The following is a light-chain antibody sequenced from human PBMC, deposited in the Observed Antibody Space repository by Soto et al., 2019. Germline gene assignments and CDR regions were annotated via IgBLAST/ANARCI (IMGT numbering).Light chain of an antibody. CDR3: QQRNNWPPVT. CDR1: QSVSRH. V-gene: IGKV3-11*01. CDR2: DAS. J-gene: IGKJ5*01. Sequence: EIVMTQSPATLSVSPGERATLSCRASQSVSRHLAWYQQKPGQAPRLLIYDASNRATGIPARFSGSGSGTDFTLTTSSLEPEDFAVYYCQQRNNWPPVTFGGGTRLEI.